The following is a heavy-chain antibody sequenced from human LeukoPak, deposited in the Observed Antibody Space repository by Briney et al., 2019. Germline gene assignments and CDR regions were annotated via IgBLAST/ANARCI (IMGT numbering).Heavy chain of an antibody. V-gene: IGHV3-48*03. Sequence: GGSLRLSCAASGFIFSNYEMNWVRQAPGKGLEWFSYISSSGTTIYYADSVKGRFTISRDNAKNSLYLQMHSLRTEDTAVYYCARKYFGERYFDYWGQGTLVTVSS. J-gene: IGHJ4*02. CDR3: ARKYFGERYFDY. D-gene: IGHD3-10*01. CDR1: GFIFSNYE. CDR2: ISSSGTTI.